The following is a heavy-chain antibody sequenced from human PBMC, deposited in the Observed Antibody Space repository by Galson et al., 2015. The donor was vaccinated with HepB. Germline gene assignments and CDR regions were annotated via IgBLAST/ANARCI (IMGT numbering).Heavy chain of an antibody. CDR2: IRSKANNYAT. J-gene: IGHJ4*02. V-gene: IGHV3-73*01. CDR1: GFSFSGSM. CDR3: ARQGLWGPDSDY. Sequence: SLRLSCAASGFSFSGSMMTWVRQASGKGLEWVGHIRSKANNYATSYGASVSGRFTISRDDSKNTAYLDMNSLKTEDTAVYFCARQGLWGPDSDYWGQGTLVTVSS. D-gene: IGHD7-27*01.